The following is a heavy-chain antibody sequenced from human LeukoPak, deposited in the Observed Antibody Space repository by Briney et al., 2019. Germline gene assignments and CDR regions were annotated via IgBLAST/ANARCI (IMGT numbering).Heavy chain of an antibody. D-gene: IGHD3-22*01. Sequence: NPSEALSLTCAVYGGSFSGYYWSWIRQPPGKGLEWIGEINHSGSTNYNPSLKSRVTMSVDTSQNQFSLKLSSVTAADTAVYFCARNYYDTKKPWDWGQGTLVTVSS. CDR3: ARNYYDTKKPWD. CDR2: INHSGST. J-gene: IGHJ4*02. V-gene: IGHV4-34*01. CDR1: GGSFSGYY.